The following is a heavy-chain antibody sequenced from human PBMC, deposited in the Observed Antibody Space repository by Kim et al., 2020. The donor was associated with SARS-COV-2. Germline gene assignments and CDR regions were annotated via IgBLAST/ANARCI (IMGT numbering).Heavy chain of an antibody. CDR3: TTDFDLETYYYDSSGIKYY. J-gene: IGHJ3*01. CDR1: GFTFSNAW. V-gene: IGHV3-15*01. CDR2: IKSKTDGGTT. D-gene: IGHD3-22*01. Sequence: GGSLRLSCAASGFTFSNAWMSWVRQAPGKGLEWVGRIKSKTDGGTTDYAAPVKGRFTISRDDSKNTLYLQMNSLKTEDTAVYYCTTDFDLETYYYDSSGIKYYWGQGTMVTVSS.